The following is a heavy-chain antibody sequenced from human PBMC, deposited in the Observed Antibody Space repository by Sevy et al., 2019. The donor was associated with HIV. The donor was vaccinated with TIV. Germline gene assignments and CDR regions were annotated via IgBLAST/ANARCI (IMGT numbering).Heavy chain of an antibody. J-gene: IGHJ3*02. CDR1: GGSINSGGYY. Sequence: SETLSLTCTVSGGSINSGGYYWSWIRQHPGKGLEWIGYFYYSGSTYYNPSLKSRVTISGDTSKIQFYLRLSSVTAAETAVYYCERTQDSSGSAFDIWGQGTMVTVSS. CDR2: FYYSGST. V-gene: IGHV4-31*03. CDR3: ERTQDSSGSAFDI. D-gene: IGHD3-22*01.